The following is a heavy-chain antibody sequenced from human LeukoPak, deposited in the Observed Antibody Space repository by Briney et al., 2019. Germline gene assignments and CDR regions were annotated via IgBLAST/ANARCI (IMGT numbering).Heavy chain of an antibody. Sequence: TPSEALSLTCTVSGGSISSGGYYWSWIRQHPGKGLEWIGYIYYSGSTYYNPSLKSRVTISVDTSKNQFSLKLSSVTAADTAVYYCASGGSYYGAEYFQHWGQGTLVTVSS. CDR2: IYYSGST. CDR1: GGSISSGGYY. D-gene: IGHD1-26*01. J-gene: IGHJ1*01. V-gene: IGHV4-31*03. CDR3: ASGGSYYGAEYFQH.